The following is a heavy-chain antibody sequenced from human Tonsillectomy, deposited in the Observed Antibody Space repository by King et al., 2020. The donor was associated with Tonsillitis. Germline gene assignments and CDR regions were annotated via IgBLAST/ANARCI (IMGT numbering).Heavy chain of an antibody. Sequence: QLVESGGGLVQPGGSLRLSCAASGFNFDDYTLHWVRQAPGKGLEWVSLITRDGVTTYYADSVKGRFTISRDKSKNSLYLQMNSLGTEDTAVYYCATERVKYFAYWGQGTLVTVSS. CDR2: ITRDGVTT. CDR3: ATERVKYFAY. J-gene: IGHJ4*02. V-gene: IGHV3-43*01. CDR1: GFNFDDYT. D-gene: IGHD2-21*01.